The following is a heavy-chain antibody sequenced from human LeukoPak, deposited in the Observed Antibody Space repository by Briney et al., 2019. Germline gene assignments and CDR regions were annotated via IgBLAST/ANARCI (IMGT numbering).Heavy chain of an antibody. Sequence: PSETLSLTCTVSGGSISSYYWSWIRQPPGKGLEWIGYIYYSGSTNYNPSLKSRATISVDTSKNQFSLKLSSVTAADTAVYYCARGMGGTYCSGGSCYPYYFDYWGQGTLVTVSS. J-gene: IGHJ4*02. CDR2: IYYSGST. D-gene: IGHD2-15*01. CDR1: GGSISSYY. V-gene: IGHV4-59*12. CDR3: ARGMGGTYCSGGSCYPYYFDY.